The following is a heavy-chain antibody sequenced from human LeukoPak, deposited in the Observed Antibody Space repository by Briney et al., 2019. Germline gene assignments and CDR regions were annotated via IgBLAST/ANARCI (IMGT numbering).Heavy chain of an antibody. J-gene: IGHJ4*02. CDR1: GGSIGPYY. V-gene: IGHV4-4*07. CDR3: ARHPPYDSSGYYTPPDY. D-gene: IGHD3-22*01. Sequence: PSETLSLTCTISGGSIGPYYWSWLRQPAGKALEWIGRSYTTGSTNYNPSLKSRVTMSLDTSKNQFSLKLSSVTAADTAVYYCARHPPYDSSGYYTPPDYWGQGTLVTVSS. CDR2: SYTTGST.